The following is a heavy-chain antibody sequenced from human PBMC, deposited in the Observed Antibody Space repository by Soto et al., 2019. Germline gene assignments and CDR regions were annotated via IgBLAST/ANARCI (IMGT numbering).Heavy chain of an antibody. CDR1: GGPVSSYT. CDR3: AKDRVPNDSSGYYSILTDS. Sequence: SVKVSCKASGGPVSSYTLSWVRQAPGEGLEWMGRVIPPLGRATYAEKFQARITISANKSTSTVYMDLSSLRSEDTAVYYCAKDRVPNDSSGYYSILTDSWGQGTVVTVSS. J-gene: IGHJ4*02. D-gene: IGHD3-22*01. V-gene: IGHV1-69*08. CDR2: VIPPLGRA.